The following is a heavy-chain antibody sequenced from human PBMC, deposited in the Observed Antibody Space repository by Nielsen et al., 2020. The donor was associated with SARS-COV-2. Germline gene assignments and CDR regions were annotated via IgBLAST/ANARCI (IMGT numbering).Heavy chain of an antibody. J-gene: IGHJ4*02. V-gene: IGHV1-24*01. Sequence: ASVKVSCKVSGYTLTELSMHWVRQAPGKGLEWMGGFDPEDGETIYAQKFQGRVTMTEDTSTDTAYMELSSLRSEDTAVYYCATSSSLKWSGSSDYWGQGTLVTVSS. CDR3: ATSSSLKWSGSSDY. D-gene: IGHD3-3*01. CDR2: FDPEDGET. CDR1: GYTLTELS.